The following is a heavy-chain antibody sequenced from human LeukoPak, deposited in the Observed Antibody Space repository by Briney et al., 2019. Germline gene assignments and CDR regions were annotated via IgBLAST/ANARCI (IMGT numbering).Heavy chain of an antibody. CDR1: GYSISSGYY. J-gene: IGHJ3*02. V-gene: IGHV4-38-2*02. CDR2: IYHSGST. Sequence: SETLPLTCTVSGYSISSGYYWGWIRQPPGKGLEWIGSIYHSGSTYYNPSLKSRVTISVDTSKNQFSLKLSSVTAADTAVYYCARDTDYYDSSGYAVDAFDIWGQGTMVTVSS. CDR3: ARDTDYYDSSGYAVDAFDI. D-gene: IGHD3-22*01.